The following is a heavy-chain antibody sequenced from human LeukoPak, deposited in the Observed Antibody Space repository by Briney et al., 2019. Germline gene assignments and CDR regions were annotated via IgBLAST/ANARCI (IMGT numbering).Heavy chain of an antibody. D-gene: IGHD3-16*01. CDR2: IYYSGST. CDR1: GGSISSYY. Sequence: PSETLSLTCTVSGGSISSYYWSWIRQTPGKGLEWIGYIYYSGSTNYNQSLRSRVTISVDTSKNQFSLKLSSVTAADTAVYYCVRHRGGPFDYWGQGTLVTVSS. V-gene: IGHV4-59*08. CDR3: VRHRGGPFDY. J-gene: IGHJ4*02.